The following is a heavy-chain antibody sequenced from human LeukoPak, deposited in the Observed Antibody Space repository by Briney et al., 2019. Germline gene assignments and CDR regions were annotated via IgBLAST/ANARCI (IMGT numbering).Heavy chain of an antibody. Sequence: GGSLRLSCAASGFRFSSYAMSWVRQAPGKGLEWVSAISGSGVSTYYADSVKGRFTVSRDNAKNSLYLQMNSLRAEDTAVYYCARANSGYTRGFDYWGQGTLVTVSS. J-gene: IGHJ4*02. CDR1: GFRFSSYA. V-gene: IGHV3-23*01. D-gene: IGHD5-12*01. CDR2: ISGSGVST. CDR3: ARANSGYTRGFDY.